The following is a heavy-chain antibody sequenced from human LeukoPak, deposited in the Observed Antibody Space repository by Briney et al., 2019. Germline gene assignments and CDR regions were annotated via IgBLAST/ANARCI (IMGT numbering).Heavy chain of an antibody. J-gene: IGHJ3*01. V-gene: IGHV4-34*01. CDR1: GGSFSGYY. CDR3: ARDLGSITMVRGEV. CDR2: INHSGST. Sequence: SETLSLTCAVYGGSFSGYYWSWIRQPPGKGLEWIGEINHSGSTNYNPSLKSRVTISVDTSKNQFSLKLSSVTAADTAVYYCARDLGSITMVRGEVWGQGTMVTVSS. D-gene: IGHD3-10*01.